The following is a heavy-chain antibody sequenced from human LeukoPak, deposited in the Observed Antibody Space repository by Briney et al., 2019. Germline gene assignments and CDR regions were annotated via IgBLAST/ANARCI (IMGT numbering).Heavy chain of an antibody. V-gene: IGHV4-34*01. CDR2: INHSGST. CDR3: ARGWIQLWLSAPFFDY. J-gene: IGHJ4*02. CDR1: GGSFSGYY. Sequence: SETLSLTCAVYGGSFSGYYWSWIRQPPGKGLEWTGEINHSGSTNYNPSLKSRVTISVDTSKNQFSLKLSSVTAADTAVYYCARGWIQLWLSAPFFDYWGQGTLVTVSS. D-gene: IGHD5-18*01.